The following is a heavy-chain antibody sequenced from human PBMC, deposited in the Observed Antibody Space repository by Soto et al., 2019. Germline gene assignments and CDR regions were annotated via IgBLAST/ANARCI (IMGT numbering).Heavy chain of an antibody. Sequence: KSSETLSLTCTVSGGSVSSGSFYWTWIRQPPGKGLEWIGYIYNSETTNYTPSLKRRVTMLVDTSKNQFSLILTSVTAADTAVYYCPTDRILDRLDVWGQGTTVTVSS. CDR2: IYNSETT. V-gene: IGHV4-61*01. CDR3: PTDRILDRLDV. D-gene: IGHD1-1*01. CDR1: GGSVSSGSFY. J-gene: IGHJ6*02.